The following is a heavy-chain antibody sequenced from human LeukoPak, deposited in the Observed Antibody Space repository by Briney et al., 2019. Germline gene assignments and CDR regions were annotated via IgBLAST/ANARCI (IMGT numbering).Heavy chain of an antibody. J-gene: IGHJ4*02. D-gene: IGHD3-22*01. CDR1: GFTFSTYS. Sequence: PGGSLRLSCAASGFTFSTYSMNWVRQAPGKGLEWVSYISSTTRTIYYADSVKGRFTISRDNAKNSLYLQMNSLRAEDTAVYYCARDYYDSSGPDYWGQGTLVTVSS. CDR2: ISSTTRTI. CDR3: ARDYYDSSGPDY. V-gene: IGHV3-48*04.